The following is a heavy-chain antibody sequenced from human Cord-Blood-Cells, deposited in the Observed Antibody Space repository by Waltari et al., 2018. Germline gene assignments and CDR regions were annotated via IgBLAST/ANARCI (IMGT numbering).Heavy chain of an antibody. CDR1: GFTFSNAW. V-gene: IGHV3-15*01. CDR3: TTLENDYGDYGDAFDI. J-gene: IGHJ3*02. CDR2: SKSKTDGGTT. Sequence: AASGFTFSNAWMSWVRQAPGKGLEWVGRSKSKTDGGTTDYAAPVKGRFPISRDDSKNTLYLQMNSLKTEDTAVYYCTTLENDYGDYGDAFDIWGQGTMVTVSS. D-gene: IGHD4-17*01.